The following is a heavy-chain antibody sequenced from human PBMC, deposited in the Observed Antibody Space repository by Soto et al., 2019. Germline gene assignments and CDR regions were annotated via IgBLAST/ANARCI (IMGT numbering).Heavy chain of an antibody. D-gene: IGHD1-26*01. Sequence: TFTSYYINWXRQAPGQGLEWMGVINPHGGSTAYAQKFKGRVTLTRDTSASTVYMEVSSLTSEDTAMYYSARPSGGNFGIVIEGTNWFAPWGQGTLVTVS. CDR3: ARPSGGNFGIVIEGTNWFAP. J-gene: IGHJ5*02. CDR2: INPHGGST. CDR1: TFTSYY. V-gene: IGHV1-46*01.